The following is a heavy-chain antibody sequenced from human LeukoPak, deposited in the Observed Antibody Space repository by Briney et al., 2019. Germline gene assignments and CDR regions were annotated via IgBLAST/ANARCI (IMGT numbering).Heavy chain of an antibody. CDR3: ARDWSPSYDFWSGYYNNWFDP. V-gene: IGHV1-18*01. CDR2: ISAYNGNT. Sequence: ASVKVSCKASGYTFTSYGISRVRQAPGQGLEWMGWISAYNGNTNYAQKLQGRVTMTTDTSTSTAYMELRSLRSDDTAVYYCARDWSPSYDFWSGYYNNWFDPWGQGTLVTVSS. D-gene: IGHD3-3*01. J-gene: IGHJ5*02. CDR1: GYTFTSYG.